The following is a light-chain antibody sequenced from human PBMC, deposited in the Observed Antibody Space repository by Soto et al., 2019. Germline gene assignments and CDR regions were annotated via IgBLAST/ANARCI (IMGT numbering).Light chain of an antibody. CDR2: DVS. Sequence: EIVLTQSPATLSLSPGERATLSCRASQSVRTYLAWYQQKPGQAPRLLIHDVSDRATGIPARFSGSGSGTDFTLTISSLEPEDFAVYYCQQRSNWPITFGQGTRLEIK. J-gene: IGKJ5*01. CDR1: QSVRTY. CDR3: QQRSNWPIT. V-gene: IGKV3-11*01.